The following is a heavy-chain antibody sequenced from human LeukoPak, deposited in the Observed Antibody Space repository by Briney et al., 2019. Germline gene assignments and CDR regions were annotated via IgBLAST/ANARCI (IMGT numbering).Heavy chain of an antibody. J-gene: IGHJ6*02. D-gene: IGHD5-12*01. CDR3: ARYSGYDWRGYYYYGMDV. CDR2: IYPGDSGT. CDR1: GYLFTSYW. Sequence: GESLQISCKGSGYLFTSYWIGWVRQVPGKGLDWMGIIYPGDSGTRYSPSFQGQVTISADKSISTAYLQWSSLKASDTAMYYCARYSGYDWRGYYYYGMDVWGQGTTVTVSS. V-gene: IGHV5-51*01.